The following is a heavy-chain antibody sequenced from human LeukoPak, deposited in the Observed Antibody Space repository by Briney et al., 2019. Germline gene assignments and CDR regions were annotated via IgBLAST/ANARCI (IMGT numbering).Heavy chain of an antibody. J-gene: IGHJ5*02. CDR3: ARVLTYYDFWSGFNWFDP. V-gene: IGHV1-69*05. Sequence: SMKVSCKASGGTFSSYAISWVRQAPGQGLEWMGGIIPIFGTANYAQKFQGRVTITTDESTSTAYMELSSLRSEDTAVYYCARVLTYYDFWSGFNWFDPWGQGTLVTVSS. CDR1: GGTFSSYA. D-gene: IGHD3-3*01. CDR2: IIPIFGTA.